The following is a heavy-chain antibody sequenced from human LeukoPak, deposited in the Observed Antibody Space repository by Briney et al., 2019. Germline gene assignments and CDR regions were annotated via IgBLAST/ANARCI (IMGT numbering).Heavy chain of an antibody. CDR3: ARRVYGDRPYWYFDL. CDR2: IYPGDSDT. D-gene: IGHD4-17*01. CDR1: GYSFTSYW. Sequence: GESLKISCKGSGYSFTSYWIGWVRQLPGKGLEWMEIIYPGDSDTRYSPSFQGQVTISADKSISTAYLQWSSLKASDTATYYCARRVYGDRPYWYFDLWGRGTLVTVSS. V-gene: IGHV5-51*01. J-gene: IGHJ2*01.